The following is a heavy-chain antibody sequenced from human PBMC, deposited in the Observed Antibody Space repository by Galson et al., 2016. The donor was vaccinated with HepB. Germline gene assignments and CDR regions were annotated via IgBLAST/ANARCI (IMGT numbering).Heavy chain of an antibody. CDR3: ARTGNTSPDFVN. CDR2: LKSEGDGGTI. D-gene: IGHD3-3*01. J-gene: IGHJ4*02. CDR1: GFSFSHAW. V-gene: IGHV3-15*01. Sequence: SLRLSCAASGFSFSHAWMSWVRQAPGKGLEWVARLKSEGDGGTIDYGAPVRGRFVISRDDSEDTLYLQMNSLKIEDTAIYYCARTGNTSPDFVNWGQGTLVTVSS.